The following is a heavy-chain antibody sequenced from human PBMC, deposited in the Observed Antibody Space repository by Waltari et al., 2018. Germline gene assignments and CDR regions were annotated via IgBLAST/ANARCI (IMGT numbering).Heavy chain of an antibody. V-gene: IGHV4-34*02. CDR3: AGLRFNYYYFYHMDA. J-gene: IGHJ6*03. Sequence: QVHLQQWGAGLLKPSETLSLTCGVSGGSFSNYYWSWIRQPPGRGMDWIGEIDHSGRTNYNQSRKSRVTLSVDTSKKEFSLRLTSVTAADTAIYYCAGLRFNYYYFYHMDAWGKGTTVTVSS. D-gene: IGHD3-10*01. CDR2: IDHSGRT. CDR1: GGSFSNYY.